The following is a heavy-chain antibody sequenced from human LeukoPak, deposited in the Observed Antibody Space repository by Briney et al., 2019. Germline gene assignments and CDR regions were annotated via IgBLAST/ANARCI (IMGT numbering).Heavy chain of an antibody. CDR2: ISYDGSNK. CDR1: GFTFSSYA. Sequence: GGSLRLSCAASGFTFSSYAMHWVRQAPGKGLEWVAVISYDGSNKYYADSVKGRFTISRDNSKNTLYLQMNSLRAEDTAVYYCARDGSEQGITIFGVVIYGMDVWGQGTTVTVSS. D-gene: IGHD3-3*01. V-gene: IGHV3-30-3*01. CDR3: ARDGSEQGITIFGVVIYGMDV. J-gene: IGHJ6*02.